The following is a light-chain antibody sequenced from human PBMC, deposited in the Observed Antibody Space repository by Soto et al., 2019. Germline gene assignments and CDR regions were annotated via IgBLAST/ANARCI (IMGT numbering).Light chain of an antibody. CDR1: SRDVGGYNY. J-gene: IGLJ2*01. V-gene: IGLV2-11*01. Sequence: QSALTQPRSVSGSPGQSVTISCTGTSRDVGGYNYVSWYQQHPGKAPKLMIYAVSKRPSGVPDRFSGSKSGNTASLTISGLQAEDEADYYCCSYAGNYTFVFGGGTKLTVL. CDR2: AVS. CDR3: CSYAGNYTFV.